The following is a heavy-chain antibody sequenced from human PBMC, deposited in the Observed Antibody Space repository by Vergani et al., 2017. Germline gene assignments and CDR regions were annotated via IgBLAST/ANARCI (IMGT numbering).Heavy chain of an antibody. D-gene: IGHD3-10*01. J-gene: IGHJ6*02. CDR2: IRSKANSYAT. CDR3: TTGVYGSGSYYNFYYYGMDV. Sequence: EVQLVESGGGLVQPGGSLKLSCAASGFTFSGSAMHWVRQASGKGLEWVGRIRSKANSYATAYAASVKGRFTISRDDSKNTAYLQMNSLKTEDTAVYYCTTGVYGSGSYYNFYYYGMDVWGQGTTVTVSS. CDR1: GFTFSGSA. V-gene: IGHV3-73*01.